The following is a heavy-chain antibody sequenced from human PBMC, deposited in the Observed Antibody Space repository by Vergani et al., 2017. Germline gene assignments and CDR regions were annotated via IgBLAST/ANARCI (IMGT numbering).Heavy chain of an antibody. Sequence: QVKLQESGPGLVKPSETLSLTCHVFGVSVTDYNCNWIRQAPGKGLEWIGSLSTTGGANHASHNPSLKSRGSISVDTSKSQFSLRLTSVTAADSAIYYCAGDTHSWQRADRWGQGLLVSVSS. V-gene: IGHV4-59*02. J-gene: IGHJ5*02. CDR3: AGDTHSWQRADR. D-gene: IGHD6-13*01. CDR2: LSTTGGA. CDR1: GVSVTDYN.